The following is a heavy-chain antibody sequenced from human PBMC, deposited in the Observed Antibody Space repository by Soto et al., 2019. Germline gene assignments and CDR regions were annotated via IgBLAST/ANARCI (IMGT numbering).Heavy chain of an antibody. CDR2: ISSSSSNI. Sequence: PGGSLRLSCAASGFTFSSYSMNWVRQAPGKGLEWVSYISSSSSNIYYANSGKGRFTISRDNAKISLYLQMNSLRDEDTAVYYCARYFDWLLPHYYYGMDVWGQGTTVTVSS. CDR3: ARYFDWLLPHYYYGMDV. V-gene: IGHV3-48*02. J-gene: IGHJ6*02. D-gene: IGHD3-9*01. CDR1: GFTFSSYS.